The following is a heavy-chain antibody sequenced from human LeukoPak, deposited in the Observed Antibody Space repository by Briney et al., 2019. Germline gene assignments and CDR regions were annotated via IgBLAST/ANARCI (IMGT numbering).Heavy chain of an antibody. V-gene: IGHV3-7*01. CDR1: GFTLNSYL. D-gene: IGHD1-14*01. CDR2: IKKDGSEE. Sequence: GGSLRLSCAASGFTLNSYLMSWVRQAPGRGLEWVANIKKDGSEESYLDSVEGRFTVSRDNAKNSLFLQMNSLRGEDTAVYYCARSNPNRNALDLWGQGTMVTISS. J-gene: IGHJ3*01. CDR3: ARSNPNRNALDL.